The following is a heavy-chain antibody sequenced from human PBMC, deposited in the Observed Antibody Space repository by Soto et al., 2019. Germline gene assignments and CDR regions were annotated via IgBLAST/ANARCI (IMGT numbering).Heavy chain of an antibody. CDR2: ISHSGST. CDR3: ARMWQQLVTNWFDP. D-gene: IGHD6-13*01. Sequence: QVQLQESGPGLVKPSGTLSLTCAVSGGSISSSNWWSWVRQPPGKVLEWIGEISHSGSTNYNPSLQRRVTLSVDKSKNQFSLKRSAVTAADTAVEYCARMWQQLVTNWFDPWGQGTLVTVSS. V-gene: IGHV4-4*02. CDR1: GGSISSSNW. J-gene: IGHJ5*02.